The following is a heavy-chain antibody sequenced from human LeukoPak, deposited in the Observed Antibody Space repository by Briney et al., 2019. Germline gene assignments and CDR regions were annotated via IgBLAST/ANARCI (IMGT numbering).Heavy chain of an antibody. CDR2: LYSGGST. CDR1: GLSVSSKY. J-gene: IGHJ4*02. Sequence: GGSLRLSCAASGLSVSSKYMNWVCQAPGKGLEWVSLLYSGGSTYYADSVKGRFTISRDSSKNTVYLQMNSLRAEDTAVYYCAARDCSTTSCYGGLFDYWGQGTLVTVSS. D-gene: IGHD2-2*01. CDR3: AARDCSTTSCYGGLFDY. V-gene: IGHV3-53*01.